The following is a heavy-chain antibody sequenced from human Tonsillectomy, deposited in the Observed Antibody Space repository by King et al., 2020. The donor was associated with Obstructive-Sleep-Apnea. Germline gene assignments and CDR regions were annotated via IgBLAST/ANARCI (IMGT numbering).Heavy chain of an antibody. CDR2: ISGYNGYT. J-gene: IGHJ4*02. CDR1: GYTFNSYG. CDR3: ARTSSPLMTTVVSPFDY. V-gene: IGHV1-18*01. D-gene: IGHD4-23*01. Sequence: VQLVQSGAEVKKPGASVKVSCKVSGYTFNSYGVSWVLQAPGQGLEWMGWISGYNGYTEYPQKLQGRVTMTTDTSTSTAYMELRSLRSDDTAVYYCARTSSPLMTTVVSPFDYWGQGTLVTVSS.